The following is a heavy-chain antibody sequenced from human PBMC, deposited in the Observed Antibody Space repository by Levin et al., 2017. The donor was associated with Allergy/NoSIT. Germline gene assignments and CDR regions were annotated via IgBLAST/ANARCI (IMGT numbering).Heavy chain of an antibody. J-gene: IGHJ4*02. CDR3: AKDGFAYCGGDCYSFDY. D-gene: IGHD2-21*02. CDR2: ISYDGSNK. V-gene: IGHV3-30*18. CDR1: GFTFSSYG. Sequence: GESLKISCAASGFTFSSYGMHWVRQAPGKGLEWVAVISYDGSNKYYADSVKGRFTISRDNSKNTLYLQMNSLRAEDTAVYYCAKDGFAYCGGDCYSFDYWGQGTLVTVSS.